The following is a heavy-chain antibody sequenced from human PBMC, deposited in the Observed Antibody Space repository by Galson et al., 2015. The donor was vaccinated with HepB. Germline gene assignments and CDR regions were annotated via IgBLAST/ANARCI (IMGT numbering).Heavy chain of an antibody. J-gene: IGHJ3*02. V-gene: IGHV6-1*01. Sequence: CAISGDSVSSNSATWNWIRQSPSRGLECLGRTYYRSRWYSDYAVSVESRIAVNPDTSKNQFSLQLTSATPEDTAVYYCARASKNVFDIWGQGTMVTVSS. CDR2: TYYRSRWYS. CDR3: ARASKNVFDI. CDR1: GDSVSSNSAT.